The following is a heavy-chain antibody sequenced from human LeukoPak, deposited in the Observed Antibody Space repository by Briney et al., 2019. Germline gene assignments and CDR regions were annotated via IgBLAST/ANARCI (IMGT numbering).Heavy chain of an antibody. J-gene: IGHJ1*01. Sequence: PGGSLRHSCPSSGFTFSTYSMDWVRPPTWRGLEWVSSNSSTSNYIHYADSVKGRFTISRDNAKNSLYLQMNSLRAEDTAVYYCARDEGYFQHWGQGTLVTVSS. CDR2: NSSTSNYI. V-gene: IGHV3-21*01. CDR1: GFTFSTYS. CDR3: ARDEGYFQH.